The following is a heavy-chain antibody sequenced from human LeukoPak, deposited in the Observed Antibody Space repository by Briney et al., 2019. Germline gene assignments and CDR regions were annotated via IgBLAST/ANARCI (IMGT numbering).Heavy chain of an antibody. CDR2: IYTSGST. J-gene: IGHJ6*03. CDR3: ARMRSSHGNINYYYYYMDV. Sequence: SETLSLTCTVSGGSLSSYYWSWIRQPAGKGLEWIGRIYTSGSTDYNPSLKSRVTMSVDTSKNQFSLKLSSVTAADTAVYYCARMRSSHGNINYYYYYMDVWGKGTTVTVSS. CDR1: GGSLSSYY. D-gene: IGHD4-23*01. V-gene: IGHV4-4*07.